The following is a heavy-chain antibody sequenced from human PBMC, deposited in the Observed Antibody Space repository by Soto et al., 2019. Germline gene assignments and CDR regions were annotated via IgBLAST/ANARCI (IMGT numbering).Heavy chain of an antibody. CDR2: ISYDGSNK. Sequence: QVQLVESGGGVVQPGRSLRLSCAASGFTFSSYGMHWVRQAPGKGLEWVAVISYDGSNKYYADSVKGRFTISRDNSKNRLYLQMNSLRAEDTAVYCAKDDSGSWTYFDYWGQGTLVTVSS. CDR3: AKDDSGSWTYFDY. CDR1: GFTFSSYG. J-gene: IGHJ4*02. D-gene: IGHD1-26*01. V-gene: IGHV3-30*18.